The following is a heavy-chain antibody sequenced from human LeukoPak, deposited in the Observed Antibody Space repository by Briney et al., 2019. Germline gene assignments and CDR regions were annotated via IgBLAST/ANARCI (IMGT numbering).Heavy chain of an antibody. V-gene: IGHV4-39*07. CDR1: GGSISSSSYY. CDR3: AREVNYGDYGDNAFDI. Sequence: SETLSLTCTVSGGSISSSSYYWGWIRQPPGKGLEWIGSMYYSGDTYSTPSLKSRVTISLDTSNNQFSLRLSSVTAADTAVYYCAREVNYGDYGDNAFDIWGQGTMVTVSS. J-gene: IGHJ3*02. CDR2: MYYSGDT. D-gene: IGHD4-17*01.